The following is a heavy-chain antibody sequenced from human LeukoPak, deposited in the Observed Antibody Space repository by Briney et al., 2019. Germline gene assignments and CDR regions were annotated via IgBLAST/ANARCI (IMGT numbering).Heavy chain of an antibody. Sequence: ASVKVSCKASGYTFTGYYMHWVRQAPGQGLEWMGWINPNSGGTNYAQKFQGRVTMTRDTSISTAYMELSRLRSDDTAVYYCARDPIYYDFWSGSYYYYYMDVWGKGTTVTVSS. CDR1: GYTFTGYY. D-gene: IGHD3-3*01. J-gene: IGHJ6*03. CDR2: INPNSGGT. V-gene: IGHV1-2*02. CDR3: ARDPIYYDFWSGSYYYYYMDV.